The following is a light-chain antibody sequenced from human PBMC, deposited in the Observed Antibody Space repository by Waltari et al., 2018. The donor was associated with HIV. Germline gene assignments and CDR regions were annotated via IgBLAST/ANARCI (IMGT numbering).Light chain of an antibody. CDR1: QGISSY. CDR3: QQYYSYPWT. CDR2: AAS. V-gene: IGKV1-8*01. J-gene: IGKJ1*01. Sequence: AIRMTQSPSSFSASTGDRVTITCRASQGISSYLAWYQQKPGKAPKLLIYAASTLQSGVPSRFSGSGSGTDFTLTSSCLQSEDFATYYCQQYYSYPWTFGQGTKVEIK.